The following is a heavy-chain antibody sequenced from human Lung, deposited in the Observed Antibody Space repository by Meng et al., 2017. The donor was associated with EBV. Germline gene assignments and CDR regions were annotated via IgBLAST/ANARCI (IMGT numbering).Heavy chain of an antibody. CDR2: IDWDDDY. CDR3: AHRPVAGYFDY. Sequence: QIPLKESGPTLGKPTHTLTSTCPFSAFSLRTSGVGVGWIRQPPGKALEWLALIDWDDDYRYIPSLESRLSITKDTSKNQVVLTMTNMDPVDTATYYCAHRPVAGYFDYWGQGTLVTVSS. CDR1: AFSLRTSGVG. J-gene: IGHJ4*02. V-gene: IGHV2-5*02. D-gene: IGHD6-19*01.